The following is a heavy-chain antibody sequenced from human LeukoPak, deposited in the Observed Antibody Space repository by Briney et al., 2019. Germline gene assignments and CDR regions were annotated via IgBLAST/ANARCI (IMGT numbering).Heavy chain of an antibody. J-gene: IGHJ1*01. Sequence: KPSETLSLTCTVSGGSISSSSYYWGWIRQPPGKGLEWIGSIYYSGSTYYNPSLKSRVTISVDTSKNQFSLKLSSVTAADTAVYYCASGYSSSWGRSFQHWGQGTLVTVSS. V-gene: IGHV4-39*07. CDR3: ASGYSSSWGRSFQH. D-gene: IGHD6-13*01. CDR1: GGSISSSSYY. CDR2: IYYSGST.